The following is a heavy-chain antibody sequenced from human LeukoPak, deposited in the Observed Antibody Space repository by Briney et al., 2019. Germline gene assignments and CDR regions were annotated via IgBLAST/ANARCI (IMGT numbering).Heavy chain of an antibody. J-gene: IGHJ3*02. CDR2: IWYDGSNK. CDR3: ARDSLKTVTNAFDI. D-gene: IGHD4-17*01. CDR1: GFTFSSYG. V-gene: IGHV3-33*01. Sequence: RGRSLRLSCAASGFTFSSYGMHWVRQAPGKGLEWVAVIWYDGSNKYYADSVKGRFTISRDNSKNTLYLQMNSLRAEDTAVYYCARDSLKTVTNAFDIWGQGTMVTVSS.